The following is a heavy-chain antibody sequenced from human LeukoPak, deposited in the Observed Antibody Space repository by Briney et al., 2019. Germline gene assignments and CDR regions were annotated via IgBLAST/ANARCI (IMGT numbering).Heavy chain of an antibody. CDR2: VIPIFGTA. CDR1: GGTFSSYA. CDR3: ARNVLAVAGFSSFDY. J-gene: IGHJ4*02. V-gene: IGHV1-69*05. D-gene: IGHD6-19*01. Sequence: SVKVSCKASGGTFSSYAISWVRQAPGQGLEWMGGVIPIFGTANYAQKFQGRVTITTDESTSTAYMELSSLRSEDTAVYYCARNVLAVAGFSSFDYWGQGTLVTVSS.